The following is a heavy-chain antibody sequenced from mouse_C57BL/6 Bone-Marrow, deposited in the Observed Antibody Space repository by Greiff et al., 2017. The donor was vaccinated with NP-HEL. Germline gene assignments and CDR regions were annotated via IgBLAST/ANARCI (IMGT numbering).Heavy chain of an antibody. V-gene: IGHV1-81*01. CDR2: IYPRSGNT. Sequence: VQLQESGAELARPGASVKLSCKASGYTFTSYGISWVKQRTGQGLEWIGEIYPRSGNTYYNEKFKGKATLTADKSSSTAYMELRSLTSEDSAVYFCARAHYYYGSSYYAMDYWGQGTSVTVSS. J-gene: IGHJ4*01. CDR3: ARAHYYYGSSYYAMDY. CDR1: GYTFTSYG. D-gene: IGHD1-1*01.